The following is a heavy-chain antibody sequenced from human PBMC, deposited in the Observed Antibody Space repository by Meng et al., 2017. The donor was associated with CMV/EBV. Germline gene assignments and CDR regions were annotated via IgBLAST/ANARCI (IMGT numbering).Heavy chain of an antibody. CDR3: ASQYSGTYYREFDY. V-gene: IGHV4-59*01. CDR1: GVSISSYY. Sequence: ESLKISCTVSGVSISSYYWSWIRQPPGKGLEWIGHIYYSGSINYSPSLKSRVTMSVDTSKNQFSLKLSSVTAADTAVYYCASQYSGTYYREFDYWGQGALVTVSS. J-gene: IGHJ4*02. CDR2: IYYSGSI. D-gene: IGHD1-26*01.